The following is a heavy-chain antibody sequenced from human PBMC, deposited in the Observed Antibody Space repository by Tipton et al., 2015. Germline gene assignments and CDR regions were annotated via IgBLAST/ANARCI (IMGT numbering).Heavy chain of an antibody. V-gene: IGHV4-34*01. Sequence: TLSLTCAVYGGSFSGYYWSWIRQPPGEGLEGFGEINESGSTNYNSSLKNRVTVSEDTSVNHLSLYLTSVTAADAGVYYCARDLEPGTDVWGQLTTVTVSS. CDR2: INESGST. CDR3: ARDLEPGTDV. J-gene: IGHJ6*02. D-gene: IGHD5-24*01. CDR1: GGSFSGYY.